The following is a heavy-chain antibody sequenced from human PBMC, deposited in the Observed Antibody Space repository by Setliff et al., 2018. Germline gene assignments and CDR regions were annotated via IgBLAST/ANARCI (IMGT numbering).Heavy chain of an antibody. CDR1: GGSLSGAS. Sequence: SETLSLTCTVSGGSLSGASIVTWIRQPPGRGLEFIGYVFYSGATKYDPSLKSRVTMSVDTSKNQFSLKLRSVTAADTAMYYCAKGGTYRYFDYWGQGTLVTVSS. CDR2: VFYSGAT. CDR3: AKGGTYRYFDY. J-gene: IGHJ4*02. V-gene: IGHV4-61*08.